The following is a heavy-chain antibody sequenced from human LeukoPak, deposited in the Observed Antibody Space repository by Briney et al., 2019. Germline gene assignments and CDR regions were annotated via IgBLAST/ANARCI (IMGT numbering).Heavy chain of an antibody. CDR3: ARHGSSGYYTEAFDI. CDR1: GYSFTSYW. J-gene: IGHJ3*02. Sequence: GESLKISCKGSGYSFTSYWTGWVRQMPGKGLEWMGIIYPGDSDTRYSPSFQGQVTISADKSISTAYLQWSSLKASDTAMYYCARHGSSGYYTEAFDIWGQGTMVTVSS. V-gene: IGHV5-51*01. D-gene: IGHD3-22*01. CDR2: IYPGDSDT.